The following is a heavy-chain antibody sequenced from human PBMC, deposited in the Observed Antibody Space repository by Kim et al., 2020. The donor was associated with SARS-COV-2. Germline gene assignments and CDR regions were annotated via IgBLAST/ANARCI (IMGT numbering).Heavy chain of an antibody. V-gene: IGHV4-59*01. J-gene: IGHJ3*02. D-gene: IGHD3-22*01. Sequence: SETLSLTCTVSGGSISSYYWSWIRQPPGKGLEWIGYIYYSGSTNYNPSLKSRVTISVDTSKNQFSLKLSSVTAADTAVYYCARAAGDGDYYDSSGYYYNAFDIWGQGTMVTVSS. CDR3: ARAAGDGDYYDSSGYYYNAFDI. CDR1: GGSISSYY. CDR2: IYYSGST.